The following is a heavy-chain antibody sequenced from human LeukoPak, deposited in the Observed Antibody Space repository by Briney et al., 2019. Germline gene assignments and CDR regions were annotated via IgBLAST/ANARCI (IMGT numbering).Heavy chain of an antibody. V-gene: IGHV3-23*01. J-gene: IGHJ4*01. CDR3: AKGIYSSGWSYFDY. CDR2: LSGSGITT. Sequence: TLSGSGITTYYADSVKGRFNISRENTQDTLYLQMNSLRAEDKAVYYCAKGIYSSGWSYFDYWGHGTLVTVSS. D-gene: IGHD6-19*01.